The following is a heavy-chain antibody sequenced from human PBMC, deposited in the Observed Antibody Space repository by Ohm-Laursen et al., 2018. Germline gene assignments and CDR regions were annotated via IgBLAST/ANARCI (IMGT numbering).Heavy chain of an antibody. V-gene: IGHV3-33*01. J-gene: IGHJ4*02. Sequence: SLRLSCAAFGFTFSIYGIHWVRQAPGKGLEWVAVMWANGRDKYYADSVKGRFTVSRDNSKNTVYLQMNSLRVDDTAVYYCARGYCSTASCPKFDSWGQGTLVTVSS. CDR2: MWANGRDK. CDR1: GFTFSIYG. D-gene: IGHD2-2*01. CDR3: ARGYCSTASCPKFDS.